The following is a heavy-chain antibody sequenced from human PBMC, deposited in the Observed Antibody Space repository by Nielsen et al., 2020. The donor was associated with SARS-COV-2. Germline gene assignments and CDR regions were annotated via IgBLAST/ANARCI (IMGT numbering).Heavy chain of an antibody. CDR3: ARDEATTIFGVVIAGQDDAFDI. Sequence: VRQAPGKGLEWVSVIYSGGSTYYADSVKGRFTISRDNSKNTLYLQMNSLRAEDTAVYYCARDEATTIFGVVIAGQDDAFDIWGQGTMVTVSS. D-gene: IGHD3-3*01. V-gene: IGHV3-53*01. CDR2: IYSGGST. J-gene: IGHJ3*02.